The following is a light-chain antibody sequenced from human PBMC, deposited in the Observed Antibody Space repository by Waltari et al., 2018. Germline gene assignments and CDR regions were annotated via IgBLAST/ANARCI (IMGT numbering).Light chain of an antibody. CDR1: YSNIGRNA. Sequence: QSVLTQPPSASGTPGQRVTISCSGSYSNIGRNAVNWYQQLPETAPKLLIYTDNHRPSGVPDLFSGSKSGTSASLAISGLQSEDEADYHCATWDDSLNAWVFGGGTKVTVL. V-gene: IGLV1-44*01. J-gene: IGLJ3*02. CDR2: TDN. CDR3: ATWDDSLNAWV.